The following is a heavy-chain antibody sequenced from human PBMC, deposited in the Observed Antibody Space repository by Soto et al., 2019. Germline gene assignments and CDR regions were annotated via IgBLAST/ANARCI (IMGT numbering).Heavy chain of an antibody. CDR3: ARALTNIWFDF. J-gene: IGHJ5*01. CDR1: GASVSSGSYS. V-gene: IGHV4-61*01. CDR2: IKSSGST. Sequence: PSETLSLTCAVSGASVSSGSYSWSWIRQPPGKGLEFIGYIKSSGSTNYNPSLKSRVTISVDTSKNQFSLQLTSVTAADTAVYYCARALTNIWFDFWGQGTLVTVSS. D-gene: IGHD2-15*01.